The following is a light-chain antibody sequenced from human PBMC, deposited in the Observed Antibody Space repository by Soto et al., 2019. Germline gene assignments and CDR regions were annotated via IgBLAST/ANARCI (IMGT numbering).Light chain of an antibody. CDR1: QSVSSNS. CDR3: QQYGSSLYT. V-gene: IGKV3-20*01. Sequence: EIVLTQSPGTLSLSPGERATLSCRASQSVSSNSLNWYQQKPGQAPRLLIYGASSRATGIPDRFSGSGSGTDFNLSISRLEPEDFAVYYCQQYGSSLYTFGQGTKLEIK. J-gene: IGKJ2*01. CDR2: GAS.